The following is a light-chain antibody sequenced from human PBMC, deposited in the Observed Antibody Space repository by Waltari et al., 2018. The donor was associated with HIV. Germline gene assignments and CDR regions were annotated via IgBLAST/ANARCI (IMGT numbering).Light chain of an antibody. CDR3: AAWDESLNAWV. Sequence: QSVLPHPPSASGTPGPSVPISCSGSRSNNGSHDVNWYQQVPGTAPKFLMYSNNKRPSGVPDRFSGSKSGTSASQAISGLQSDDEADYYCAAWDESLNAWVFGGGTRLTVL. V-gene: IGLV1-44*01. CDR1: RSNNGSHD. CDR2: SNN. J-gene: IGLJ3*02.